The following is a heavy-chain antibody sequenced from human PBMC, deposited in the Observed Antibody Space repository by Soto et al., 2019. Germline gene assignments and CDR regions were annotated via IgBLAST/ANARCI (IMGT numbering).Heavy chain of an antibody. Sequence: PGGTLRLSCAASRFTFSSARMNWVRQVPGEGLEWVGRIKAKSDGGTTDYAAPVKGRFIISRDDSKYTLYLQMNSLKTEDTAVYYCTTEGFTSGWNDFDYWGQGT. D-gene: IGHD6-19*01. V-gene: IGHV3-15*07. CDR3: TTEGFTSGWNDFDY. CDR1: RFTFSSAR. J-gene: IGHJ4*02. CDR2: IKAKSDGGTT.